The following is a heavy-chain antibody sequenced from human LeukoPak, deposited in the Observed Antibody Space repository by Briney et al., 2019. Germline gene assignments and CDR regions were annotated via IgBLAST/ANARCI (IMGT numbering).Heavy chain of an antibody. CDR2: INPSGGST. V-gene: IGHV1-46*01. J-gene: IGHJ5*02. CDR1: RHTFTSYY. CDR3: ARDGPPGGSGSYYLNWFDP. Sequence: ASVKVSCKASRHTFTSYYMHWLRQAPGQGLEWMGIINPSGGSTSYAQKFQGRVTMTRDTSTSTVYMELSSLRSEDTAVYYCARDGPPGGSGSYYLNWFDPWGQGTLVTVSS. D-gene: IGHD3-10*01.